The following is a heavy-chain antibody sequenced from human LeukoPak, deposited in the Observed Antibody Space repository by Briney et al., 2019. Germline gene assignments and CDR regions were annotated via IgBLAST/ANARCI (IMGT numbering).Heavy chain of an antibody. CDR3: AKGMGYSSGWRTYFDY. J-gene: IGHJ4*02. D-gene: IGHD6-19*01. CDR2: ISGSGGST. CDR1: GFTFSSYA. Sequence: GGSLRLSCAASGFTFSSYAMSWVRQAPGKGLEWVSAISGSGGSTYYADSVKGRFTISRDNSENTLYLQMNSLRAEDTAVYYCAKGMGYSSGWRTYFDYWGQGTLVTVSS. V-gene: IGHV3-23*01.